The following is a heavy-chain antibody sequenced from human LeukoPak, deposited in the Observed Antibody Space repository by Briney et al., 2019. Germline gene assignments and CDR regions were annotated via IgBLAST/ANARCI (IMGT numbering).Heavy chain of an antibody. CDR2: ISSSGSTI. CDR1: GFSFSTYN. D-gene: IGHD6-19*01. CDR3: ARDSSGCPDF. V-gene: IGHV3-48*04. J-gene: IGHJ4*02. Sequence: GGSLRLSCAASGFSFSTYNMKWVRQAPGKGLEWVSYISSSGSTIYYADSVKGRFTISRDNAKNSLYLQMNSLRAEDTAVYYCARDSSGCPDFWGQGTLVTVSS.